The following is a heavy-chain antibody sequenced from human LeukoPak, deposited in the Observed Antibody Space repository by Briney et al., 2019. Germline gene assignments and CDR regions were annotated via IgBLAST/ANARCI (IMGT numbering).Heavy chain of an antibody. D-gene: IGHD2-21*01. CDR3: ASGGGAMDAFDI. V-gene: IGHV1-2*02. Sequence: ASVKVSCKASRYTFTGYYMHWVRQAPGQGLEWMGWINPNCGGTNYAQKFQGRVTMTRDTSISTAYMELSRLRSDDTAVYYCASGGGAMDAFDIWGQGTMVTVSS. CDR2: INPNCGGT. J-gene: IGHJ3*02. CDR1: RYTFTGYY.